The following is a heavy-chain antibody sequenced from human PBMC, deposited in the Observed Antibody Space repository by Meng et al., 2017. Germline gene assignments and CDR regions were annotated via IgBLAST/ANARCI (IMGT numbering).Heavy chain of an antibody. V-gene: IGHV1-2*06. J-gene: IGHJ4*02. D-gene: IGHD4-17*01. CDR2: INPNSGGT. Sequence: QVVWVQSGADVKNPGASMKGSCKASTYTFTGYYMHWVRQAPGQGLEWMGRINPNSGGTNYAQKFQGRVTMTRDTSISTAYMELSRLRSDDTAVYYCARDDYGDYFDYWGQGTLVTVSS. CDR3: ARDDYGDYFDY. CDR1: TYTFTGYY.